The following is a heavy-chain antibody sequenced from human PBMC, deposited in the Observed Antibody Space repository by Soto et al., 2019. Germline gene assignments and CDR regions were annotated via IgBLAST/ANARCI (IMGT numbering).Heavy chain of an antibody. CDR1: GGTFSSYT. CDR2: IIPILGIA. V-gene: IGHV1-69*02. Sequence: QVQLVQSGAEVKKPGSSVKVSCKASGGTFSSYTISWVRQAPGQGLEWMGRIIPILGIANYAQKFQGRVTITADKSTSTAYMELSSLRSEDTAVYYCASPPGDSSGYYYENFDYWGQGTLVTVSS. CDR3: ASPPGDSSGYYYENFDY. D-gene: IGHD3-22*01. J-gene: IGHJ4*02.